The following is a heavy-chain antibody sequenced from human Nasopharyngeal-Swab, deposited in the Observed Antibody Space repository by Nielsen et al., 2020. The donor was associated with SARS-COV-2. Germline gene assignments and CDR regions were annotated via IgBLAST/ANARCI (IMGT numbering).Heavy chain of an antibody. Sequence: GESLKISCAASGFTFSDYYMSWIRQAPGKGLEWVSYISSSSSYIYYADSVKGRFTISRDNAKNSLYLQMNSLRAEDTAVYYCARGGDDYYYGMDVWGQGTTVTVSS. V-gene: IGHV3-11*06. CDR3: ARGGDDYYYGMDV. CDR1: GFTFSDYY. J-gene: IGHJ6*02. D-gene: IGHD3-10*01. CDR2: ISSSSSYI.